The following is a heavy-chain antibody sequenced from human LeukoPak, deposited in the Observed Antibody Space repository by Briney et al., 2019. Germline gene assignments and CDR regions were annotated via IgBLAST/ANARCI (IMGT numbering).Heavy chain of an antibody. D-gene: IGHD3-22*01. Sequence: GASVKVSCKASGYTFTSYGISWVRQAPGQGLEWMGGIIPIFGTANYAQKFQGRVTITADKSTSTAYMELSSLRSEDTAVYYCARDHYDSSGYNYWGQGTLVTVSS. J-gene: IGHJ4*02. CDR3: ARDHYDSSGYNY. V-gene: IGHV1-69*06. CDR1: GYTFTSYG. CDR2: IIPIFGTA.